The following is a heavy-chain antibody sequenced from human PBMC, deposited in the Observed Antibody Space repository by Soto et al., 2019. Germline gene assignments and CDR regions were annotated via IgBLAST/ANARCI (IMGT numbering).Heavy chain of an antibody. D-gene: IGHD6-19*01. CDR2: IYYSGST. Sequence: SETLSLTCTVSGGSISSHYWSWIRQPPGKGQEWIGYIYYSGSTNYNPSLKSRVTISVDTSKNQFSLKLSSVTGADTAVYYCARGQWLVNWGQGTLVTVSS. V-gene: IGHV4-59*11. CDR1: GGSISSHY. J-gene: IGHJ4*02. CDR3: ARGQWLVN.